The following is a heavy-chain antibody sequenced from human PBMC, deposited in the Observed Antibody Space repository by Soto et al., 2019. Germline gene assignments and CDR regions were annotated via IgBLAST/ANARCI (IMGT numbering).Heavy chain of an antibody. Sequence: QVQLVQSGAEVKKPGSSVKVSCKASGGTFSSYTISWVRQAPGQGLEWMGRIIPILGIANYAQKFQGRVTIIADKSTSTAYMELSSLRSEDTAVYYCARYIAAAGTNWFDPWGQGTLVTVSS. D-gene: IGHD6-13*01. CDR1: GGTFSSYT. J-gene: IGHJ5*02. CDR3: ARYIAAAGTNWFDP. CDR2: IIPILGIA. V-gene: IGHV1-69*02.